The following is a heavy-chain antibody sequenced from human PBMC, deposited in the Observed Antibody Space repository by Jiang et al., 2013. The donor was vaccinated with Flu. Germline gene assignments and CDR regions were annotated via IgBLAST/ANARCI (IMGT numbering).Heavy chain of an antibody. CDR3: ARGLFYGDYRLDF. Sequence: WISAYNGNTNYAQKFQGRVTMTTDTSTSTAYMELRSLRSDDTAVYFCARGLFYGDYRLDFWGQGTLVTVSS. V-gene: IGHV1-18*01. J-gene: IGHJ4*02. CDR2: ISAYNGNT. D-gene: IGHD4-17*01.